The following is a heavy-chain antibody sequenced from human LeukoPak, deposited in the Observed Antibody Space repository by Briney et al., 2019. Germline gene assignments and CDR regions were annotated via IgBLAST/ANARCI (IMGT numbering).Heavy chain of an antibody. V-gene: IGHV3-20*04. Sequence: GGSLRLSCAASGFTFDDYDRNWVRQAPGKGLEWVSGINWNGGSTGYADSVKGRFTISRDNAKNSLYLQMNSLRAEDTALCYCGRDHPQIEYWGQGTLVTVSS. CDR1: GFTFDDYD. CDR3: GRDHPQIEY. J-gene: IGHJ4*02. CDR2: INWNGGST. D-gene: IGHD3-22*01.